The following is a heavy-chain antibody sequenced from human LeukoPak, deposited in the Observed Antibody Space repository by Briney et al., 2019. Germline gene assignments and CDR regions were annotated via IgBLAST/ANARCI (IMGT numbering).Heavy chain of an antibody. Sequence: HAGGSLRLSCAASGFTVSSNYMSWVRQAPGKGLEWVSVIYSCGSTYYADSVKGRFTISRDNSKNTLYLQMNSLRAEDTAVYYCARDSGDNSGSNAFDIWGQGTMVTVSS. J-gene: IGHJ3*02. CDR3: ARDSGDNSGSNAFDI. V-gene: IGHV3-66*01. D-gene: IGHD3-22*01. CDR1: GFTVSSNY. CDR2: IYSCGST.